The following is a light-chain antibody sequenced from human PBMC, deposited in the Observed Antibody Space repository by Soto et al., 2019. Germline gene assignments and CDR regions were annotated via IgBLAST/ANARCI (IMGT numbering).Light chain of an antibody. J-gene: IGKJ1*01. Sequence: EIVLTQSPGTLSLSPGERATLSCRASQSVSSAYLAWYQHKPGQPPTLLIYAASSRVTGIPDRFSGSGSGTDFTLTISRLEPEDFAVYYCQQYGSSSTWTFGQGTKGEMK. V-gene: IGKV3-20*01. CDR2: AAS. CDR1: QSVSSAY. CDR3: QQYGSSSTWT.